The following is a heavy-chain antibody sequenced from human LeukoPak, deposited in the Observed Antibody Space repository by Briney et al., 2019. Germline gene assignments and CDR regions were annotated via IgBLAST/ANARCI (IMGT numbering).Heavy chain of an antibody. CDR2: ISSSSRDI. D-gene: IGHD3-22*01. Sequence: GGSLRLSCAASGFTFTSYAMNWVRQAPGKGLEWVSSISSSSRDINYADSVKGRFTISGDNAWNSLYLQMNSLRAEDTAVYYCARDSDSSGHYYMDYFDYWGQGALVTVSS. V-gene: IGHV3-21*01. CDR3: ARDSDSSGHYYMDYFDY. CDR1: GFTFTSYA. J-gene: IGHJ4*02.